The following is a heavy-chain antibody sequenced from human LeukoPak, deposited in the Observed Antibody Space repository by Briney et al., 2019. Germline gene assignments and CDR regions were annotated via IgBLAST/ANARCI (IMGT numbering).Heavy chain of an antibody. Sequence: PGGSLRLSCAASGFSFTSYAMSWVRQAPGKGLEWVSAISNSGAGTFYADSAKGRFTISRDNSQNTLYLQMNSLRAEDTAVYYCARDVFEGYCSGGSCYSGRAFDIWGQGTMVTVSS. V-gene: IGHV3-23*01. CDR3: ARDVFEGYCSGGSCYSGRAFDI. J-gene: IGHJ3*02. D-gene: IGHD2-15*01. CDR1: GFSFTSYA. CDR2: ISNSGAGT.